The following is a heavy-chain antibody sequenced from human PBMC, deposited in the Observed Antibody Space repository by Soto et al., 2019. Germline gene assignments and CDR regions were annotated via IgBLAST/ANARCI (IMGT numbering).Heavy chain of an antibody. Sequence: GASVKVSCKASGGTFSSYAISWVRQAPGQGLEWMGGIIPIFGTANYAQKFQGRVTITADESTSTAYMELSSLRSEDTAVYYCAGAVAAHYYYGMDVWGQGTTVTVSS. J-gene: IGHJ6*02. V-gene: IGHV1-69*13. CDR3: AGAVAAHYYYGMDV. D-gene: IGHD6-19*01. CDR2: IIPIFGTA. CDR1: GGTFSSYA.